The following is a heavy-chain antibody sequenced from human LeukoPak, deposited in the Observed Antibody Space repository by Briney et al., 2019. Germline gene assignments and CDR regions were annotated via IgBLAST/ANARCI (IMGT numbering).Heavy chain of an antibody. Sequence: GGSLRLSCAASGFTLSSYAMSWVRQAPGKGLEWVSAISDTGNTYHADSVKGRFTISRDNSKNTLYLQMNSLRAEDTAVYYCAKDRSLENPKWYFDYWGQGTLVTVSS. J-gene: IGHJ4*02. CDR2: ISDTGNT. D-gene: IGHD1-1*01. CDR3: AKDRSLENPKWYFDY. CDR1: GFTLSSYA. V-gene: IGHV3-23*01.